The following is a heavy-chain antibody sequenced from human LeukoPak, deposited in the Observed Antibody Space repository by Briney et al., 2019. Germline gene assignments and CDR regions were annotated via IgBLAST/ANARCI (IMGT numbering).Heavy chain of an antibody. Sequence: LPGGSLRLSCAASGFTFSSYAMSWVRQAPGKGLEWVSAISGSGGSTYYADSVKGRFTISRDNSKNTLYLQMNSLRAEDTAVYYCAKGFRLRWNSSLRGNDAFDIWGQGTMVTVSS. D-gene: IGHD4-23*01. V-gene: IGHV3-23*01. CDR1: GFTFSSYA. CDR2: ISGSGGST. J-gene: IGHJ3*02. CDR3: AKGFRLRWNSSLRGNDAFDI.